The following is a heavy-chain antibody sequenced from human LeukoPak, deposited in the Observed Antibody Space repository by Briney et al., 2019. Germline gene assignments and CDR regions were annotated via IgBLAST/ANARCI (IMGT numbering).Heavy chain of an antibody. V-gene: IGHV3-48*03. J-gene: IGHJ4*02. Sequence: GGSVRHSCSASGSTFSSYEMNWVRQTPGKGLEWVSYISSSGSTIYYADSVKGRFTISRDDAKNSLYLQMNSLRAEDTAVYYCARLPYFDYWGQGTLGSVSS. CDR1: GSTFSSYE. CDR2: ISSSGSTI. CDR3: ARLPYFDY.